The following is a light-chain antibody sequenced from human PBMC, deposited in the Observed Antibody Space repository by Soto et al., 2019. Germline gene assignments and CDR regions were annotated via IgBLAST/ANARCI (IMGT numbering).Light chain of an antibody. CDR1: QSVSSK. Sequence: EIVMTQSPATLSVSPGERATLSCRASQSVSSKLAWYQQKPGQGPRLLIYGASTRATGIPARFSGSGSETEFTLTISSLLSEDFAVYYCQHYSTWLWTFGQGTKVEIK. J-gene: IGKJ1*01. CDR3: QHYSTWLWT. CDR2: GAS. V-gene: IGKV3-15*01.